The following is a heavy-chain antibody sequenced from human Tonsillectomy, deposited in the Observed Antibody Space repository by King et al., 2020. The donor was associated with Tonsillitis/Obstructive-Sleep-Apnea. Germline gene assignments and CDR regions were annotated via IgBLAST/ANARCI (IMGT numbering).Heavy chain of an antibody. V-gene: IGHV3-7*05. CDR3: ARDHIQDY. D-gene: IGHD5-18*01. CDR1: GFSFRKYW. J-gene: IGHJ4*02. Sequence: VKLVESGGGFVQPGGSLRLSCAASGFSFRKYWMNWVRQAPGKGLEWVANIKYDGSEKVYVDSVKGRFTISRENAKNSLYLQMNSLRAEDTALYFCARDHIQDYWGQGTLVTVSS. CDR2: IKYDGSEK.